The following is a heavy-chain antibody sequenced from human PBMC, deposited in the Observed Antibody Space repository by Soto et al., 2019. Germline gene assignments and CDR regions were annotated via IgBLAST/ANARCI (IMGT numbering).Heavy chain of an antibody. CDR1: GFAFRSFP. J-gene: IGHJ3*01. V-gene: IGHV3-53*01. CDR2: IYSGGST. CDR3: ATRPLLPGAP. Sequence: GGSLRLSCAASGFAFRSFPMSWVRQAPGKGLEWVSLIYSGGSTYYADSVKGRFTISRDNSKNTLYLQMSSLRAEDTAVYYCATRPLLPGAPWGQGTMVTVAS. D-gene: IGHD3-22*01.